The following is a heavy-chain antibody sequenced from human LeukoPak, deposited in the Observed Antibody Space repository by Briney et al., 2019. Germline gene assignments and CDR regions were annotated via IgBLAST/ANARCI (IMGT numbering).Heavy chain of an antibody. Sequence: SETLSLTCTVSGGSISSGSHYWRWIRQPSGKGQEWIGRIYTSGSTNYNPSLKSRVTISVDTSKDQFSLILTSVTAADTAVYYCARDDPYSSFDYWGQGTLVTVSS. D-gene: IGHD6-13*01. J-gene: IGHJ4*02. CDR2: IYTSGST. CDR3: ARDDPYSSFDY. V-gene: IGHV4-61*02. CDR1: GGSISSGSHY.